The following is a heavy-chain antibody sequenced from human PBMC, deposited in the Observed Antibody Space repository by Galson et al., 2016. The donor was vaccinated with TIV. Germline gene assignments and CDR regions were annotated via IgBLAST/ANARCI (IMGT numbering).Heavy chain of an antibody. CDR1: GYTFTRYY. V-gene: IGHV1-46*03. CDR3: ATYGSGRQASFDF. J-gene: IGHJ4*02. Sequence: SVKVSCKASGYTFTRYYMHCMRQAPGQGLEWMGVIDPSGGSTTYAQKFQGRVTMTRDTSTSTVYMELSSLTSEDTAVYYCATYGSGRQASFDFWGQGTLVTVSS. D-gene: IGHD3-10*01. CDR2: IDPSGGST.